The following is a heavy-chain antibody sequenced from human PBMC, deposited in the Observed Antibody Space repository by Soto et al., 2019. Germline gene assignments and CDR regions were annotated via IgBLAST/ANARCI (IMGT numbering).Heavy chain of an antibody. Sequence: QVQLVESGGGVVQPGRSLRLSCAASGFTFSSYGMHWVRQAPGKGLEWVAVISYDGSNKYYADSVKGRFTISRDNSKNPRYRQMNSLRAEDTAGYYCAKHGQWLGLDYWGQGTLVTVSS. D-gene: IGHD6-19*01. V-gene: IGHV3-30*18. J-gene: IGHJ4*02. CDR2: ISYDGSNK. CDR1: GFTFSSYG. CDR3: AKHGQWLGLDY.